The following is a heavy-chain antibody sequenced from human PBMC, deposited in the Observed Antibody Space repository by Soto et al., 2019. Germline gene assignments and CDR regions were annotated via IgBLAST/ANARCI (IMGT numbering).Heavy chain of an antibody. D-gene: IGHD3-22*01. J-gene: IGHJ4*02. CDR3: AKGLHMYYYDSSGTYDHSDC. Sequence: QVQLVESGGGVVQPGRSLRLSCAASGFTFSSYGMHWVRQAPGKGLEWVAVIPNDGSNKYYADSVKGRFTISRDNSKNTRYLQMNSLRAEDTAVYYCAKGLHMYYYDSSGTYDHSDCGGQGTLLIVSS. CDR1: GFTFSSYG. V-gene: IGHV3-30*18. CDR2: IPNDGSNK.